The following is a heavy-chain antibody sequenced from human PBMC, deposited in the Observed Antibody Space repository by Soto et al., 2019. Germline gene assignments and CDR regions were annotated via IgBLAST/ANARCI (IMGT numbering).Heavy chain of an antibody. CDR3: AKDSFINLRGYDSY. V-gene: IGHV3-21*04. Sequence: GGSLRLSCAASGFTFTRYSMNWVRQAPGKGLEWVSSISSTTNYIYYGDSMKGRFTISRDNSKNTLYLQMSSLRAEDTAIYYCAKDSFINLRGYDSYWGQGTLVTVSS. CDR2: ISSTTNYI. J-gene: IGHJ4*02. CDR1: GFTFTRYS. D-gene: IGHD5-12*01.